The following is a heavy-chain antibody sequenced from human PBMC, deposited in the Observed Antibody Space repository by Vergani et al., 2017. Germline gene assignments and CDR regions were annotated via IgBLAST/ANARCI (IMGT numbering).Heavy chain of an antibody. CDR1: GFTFSSYA. Sequence: EVQLLESGGGLVQPGGSLRLSCAASGFTFSSYAMSWVRQAPGKGLEWVSAISGSGGRTYYADSVKGRFTISRDNSKNTLYLQMNSLRAEDTAVYYCAKETIVVVVGDNAFDIWGQGTMVTVSS. CDR3: AKETIVVVVGDNAFDI. D-gene: IGHD3-22*01. J-gene: IGHJ3*02. CDR2: ISGSGGRT. V-gene: IGHV3-23*01.